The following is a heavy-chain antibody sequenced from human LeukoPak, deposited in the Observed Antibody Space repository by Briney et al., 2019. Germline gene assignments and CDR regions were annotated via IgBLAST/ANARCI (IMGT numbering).Heavy chain of an antibody. J-gene: IGHJ4*02. CDR2: IYYSGST. V-gene: IGHV4-39*07. D-gene: IGHD6-13*01. CDR3: ARDNTGIAAAGIGN. CDR1: GGSISSSSYY. Sequence: SETLSLTCTVSGGSISSSSYYWGWIRQPPGKGLEWIGSIYYSGSTYYNPSLKSRVTISVDTSKNQFSLKLSSVTAADTAVYYCARDNTGIAAAGIGNWGQGTLVTVSS.